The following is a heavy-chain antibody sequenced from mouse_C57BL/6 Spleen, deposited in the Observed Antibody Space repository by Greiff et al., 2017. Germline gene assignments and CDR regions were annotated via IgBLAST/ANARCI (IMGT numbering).Heavy chain of an antibody. CDR2: IDPETGGT. Sequence: QVQLQQSGAELVRPGASVTLSCKASGYTFTDYEMHWVKQTPVHGLEWIGAIDPETGGTAYNQKFKGKAILTADKSSSTAYMELRSLTSEDSAVYYWTRDGSKRNFDVWGTGTTVTVSS. D-gene: IGHD1-1*01. CDR1: GYTFTDYE. CDR3: TRDGSKRNFDV. J-gene: IGHJ1*03. V-gene: IGHV1-15*01.